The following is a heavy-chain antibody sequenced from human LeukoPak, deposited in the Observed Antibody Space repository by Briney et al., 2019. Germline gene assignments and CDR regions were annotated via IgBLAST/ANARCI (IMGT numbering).Heavy chain of an antibody. Sequence: ASVKVSCKASGYTFTSYDINWVRQATGQGLEWMGWMNPNSGNTDYAQKFQGRVTMTRNTSISTAYMELNSMRSEDTAVYYCARGPFDEQQLVLDGWFDPWGQGTLVTVSS. CDR2: MNPNSGNT. CDR1: GYTFTSYD. J-gene: IGHJ5*02. CDR3: ARGPFDEQQLVLDGWFDP. V-gene: IGHV1-8*01. D-gene: IGHD6-13*01.